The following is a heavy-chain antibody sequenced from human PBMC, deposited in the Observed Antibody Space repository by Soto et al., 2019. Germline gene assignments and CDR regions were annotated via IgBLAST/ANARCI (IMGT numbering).Heavy chain of an antibody. J-gene: IGHJ4*02. V-gene: IGHV4-4*02. CDR1: GGSMSSPNW. CDR2: IHHSGAT. CDR3: ATGSPYYYGSGGMWDS. D-gene: IGHD3-10*01. Sequence: QVRLQESGPGLVKPSGTLSLTCLVSGGSMSSPNWWTWVRQAPVKGLEWIAEIHHSGATNYSPSLKSRAVISIDKSNNQFSLPLTSVTAADTAVYYCATGSPYYYGSGGMWDSWGRGALVTVSS.